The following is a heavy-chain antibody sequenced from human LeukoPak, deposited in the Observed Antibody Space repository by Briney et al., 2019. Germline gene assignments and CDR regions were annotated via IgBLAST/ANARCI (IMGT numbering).Heavy chain of an antibody. CDR1: GYRFTGYN. J-gene: IGHJ4*02. D-gene: IGHD1-14*01. CDR2: INAENGDT. Sequence: ASVKVSCKASGYRFTGYNIDWVRQAPGQRPEWMGRINAENGDTKYSQKFQGRVTITRDTFASTSYMELSSLRSEDTAVYDCARDQYNVIDSWGQGTLVTVSP. CDR3: ARDQYNVIDS. V-gene: IGHV1-3*01.